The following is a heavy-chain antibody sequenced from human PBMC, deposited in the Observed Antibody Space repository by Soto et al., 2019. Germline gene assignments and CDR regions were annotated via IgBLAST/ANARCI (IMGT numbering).Heavy chain of an antibody. CDR2: IKSKTDGGTA. J-gene: IGHJ6*02. CDR3: GTDIGIYGLDI. CDR1: RFSFTNAW. Sequence: EVQLVESGGGFVQPGGSLRLSCVASRFSFTNAWMSWVRQAPGKGPEWVGRIKSKTDGGTADYAAPVKGRFTISRDDSQNTLYLHMDSLKAEDTAIYNCGTDIGIYGLDIWGQGTTVTVSS. V-gene: IGHV3-15*01. D-gene: IGHD1-26*01.